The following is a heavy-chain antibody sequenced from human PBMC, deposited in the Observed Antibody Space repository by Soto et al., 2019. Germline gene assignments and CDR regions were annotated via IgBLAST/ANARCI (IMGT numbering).Heavy chain of an antibody. CDR3: RVTGVSEVDY. J-gene: IGHJ4*02. D-gene: IGHD2-8*01. Sequence: QVQLVQSGAEVKKPGASVKVSCRTSGYTFSGFYIHWVRQAPGQGLESMGWIYPDSGGTDYAQKFQGRVTMTRDTSISTVYMELSRLRSDDTAVYYCRVTGVSEVDYWGQGTLVTVSS. CDR2: IYPDSGGT. V-gene: IGHV1-2*02. CDR1: GYTFSGFY.